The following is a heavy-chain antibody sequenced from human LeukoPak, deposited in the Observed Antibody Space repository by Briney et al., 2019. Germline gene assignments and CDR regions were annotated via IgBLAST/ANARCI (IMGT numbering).Heavy chain of an antibody. CDR2: IYGDGRT. V-gene: IGHV3-66*01. J-gene: IGHJ4*02. CDR3: AKDSIEFVWFGELLDY. D-gene: IGHD3-10*01. CDR1: GFTVSRNY. Sequence: GGSLRLSCAASGFTVSRNYMSWVRQAPGKGLEWVSVIYGDGRTYYADSLKGRFTISRDNSKNTVYLQMNSLRAEDTAAYYCAKDSIEFVWFGELLDYWGQGTLVTVSS.